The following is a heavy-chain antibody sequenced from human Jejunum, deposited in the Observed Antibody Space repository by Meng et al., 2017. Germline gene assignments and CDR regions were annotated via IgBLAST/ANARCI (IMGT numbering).Heavy chain of an antibody. D-gene: IGHD6-25*01. CDR1: GFTLTTYW. CDR2: VNPYGTIT. CDR3: TRDTFGYHDY. V-gene: IGHV3-74*01. Sequence: EVERVESGGDLVQPGGSLGLSCAVSGFTLTTYWMNWVRQAPGKGLMWVSRVNPYGTITNYADSVKGRFTISRDTAKNTLYLQMDSLVADDTAVYYCTRDTFGYHDYWGQGTLVTVSS. J-gene: IGHJ4*02.